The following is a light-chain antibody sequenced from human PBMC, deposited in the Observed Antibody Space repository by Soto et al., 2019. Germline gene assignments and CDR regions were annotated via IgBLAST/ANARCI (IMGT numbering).Light chain of an antibody. J-gene: IGLJ2*01. CDR3: LLYHGGGVV. V-gene: IGLV7-43*01. Sequence: QAVVTQEPSLTVSPGGTVTLTCASGTGAVTSGHYPNWFQQKPGQAPRALIYSTSNKYSWTPARFSGSLLGGKAALTLSGVQPEDEAEYYCLLYHGGGVVFGGGTKVTVL. CDR2: STS. CDR1: TGAVTSGHY.